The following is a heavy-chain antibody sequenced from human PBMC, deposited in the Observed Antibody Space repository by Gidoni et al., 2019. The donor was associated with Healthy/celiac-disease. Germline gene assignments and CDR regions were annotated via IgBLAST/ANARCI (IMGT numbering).Heavy chain of an antibody. V-gene: IGHV3-11*05. Sequence: QVQLVESGGGLVKPGGSLRLSCSASGFTFSDYYMSWIRPAPGKGLGGVSYISSSSSYTNYADSVKGRFTISRDNAKNSLYLQMNSLRAEDTAVYYCARAPGDILTGYSDYWGQGTLVTVSS. CDR2: ISSSSSYT. J-gene: IGHJ4*02. D-gene: IGHD3-9*01. CDR1: GFTFSDYY. CDR3: ARAPGDILTGYSDY.